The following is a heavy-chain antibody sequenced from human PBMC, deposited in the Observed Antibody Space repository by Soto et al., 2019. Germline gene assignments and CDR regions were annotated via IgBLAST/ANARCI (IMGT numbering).Heavy chain of an antibody. Sequence: ASVKVSCKASGGTFSSYAISWVRQAPGQGLEWMGGIIPIFGTANYAQKFQGRVTITADESTSTAYMELSSLRSEDTAVYYCATFTSSIAEAGTFDYWGQGTLVTVSS. V-gene: IGHV1-69*13. CDR3: ATFTSSIAEAGTFDY. CDR2: IIPIFGTA. D-gene: IGHD6-13*01. CDR1: GGTFSSYA. J-gene: IGHJ4*02.